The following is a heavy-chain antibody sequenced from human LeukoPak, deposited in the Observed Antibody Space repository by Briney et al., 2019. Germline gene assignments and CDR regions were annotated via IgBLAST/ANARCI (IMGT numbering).Heavy chain of an antibody. D-gene: IGHD1-14*01. V-gene: IGHV4-59*12. CDR3: ARAPEYGLYYFDY. CDR1: GGSISSYY. Sequence: SETLSLTCTVSGGSISSYYWSWIRQPPGKGLEWTGSIYHSGSTYYNPSLKSRVTISVDTSKNQFSLKLTSVTAADTAVYYCARAPEYGLYYFDYWGQGTLVTVSS. CDR2: IYHSGST. J-gene: IGHJ4*02.